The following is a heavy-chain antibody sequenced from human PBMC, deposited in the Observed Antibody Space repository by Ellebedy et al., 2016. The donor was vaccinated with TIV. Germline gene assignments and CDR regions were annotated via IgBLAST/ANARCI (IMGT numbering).Heavy chain of an antibody. J-gene: IGHJ4*02. Sequence: GESLKISXAASKFTFSRYSMNWVRQAPGKGLEWVSSISSSSTYINYADSVKGRFTISGDNTKNSLYLQMNSLRAEDTAVYYCAGPMVGVAGEIDYWGQGTLVTVSS. V-gene: IGHV3-21*06. D-gene: IGHD6-19*01. CDR2: ISSSSTYI. CDR1: KFTFSRYS. CDR3: AGPMVGVAGEIDY.